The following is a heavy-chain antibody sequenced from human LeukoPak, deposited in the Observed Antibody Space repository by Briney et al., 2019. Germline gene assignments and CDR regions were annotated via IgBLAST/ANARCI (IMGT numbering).Heavy chain of an antibody. Sequence: GGSLRLSYAASGFTFSNSGMNWVRQAPGKGLEWVSTISGSGDSTYYADSVKGRFTSSRDNSKNTLYLQMNSLRAEDTAVYYCAKGAYYADWGQGTLVTVSS. CDR1: GFTFSNSG. J-gene: IGHJ4*02. CDR2: ISGSGDST. V-gene: IGHV3-23*01. D-gene: IGHD3-3*01. CDR3: AKGAYYAD.